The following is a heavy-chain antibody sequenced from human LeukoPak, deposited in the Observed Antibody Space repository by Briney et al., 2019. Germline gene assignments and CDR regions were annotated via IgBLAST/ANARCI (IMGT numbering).Heavy chain of an antibody. Sequence: PSETLSLTCAVYGGSFSGYYWSWIRQPPGKGLEWIGEINHSGSTNYNPSLKSRVTTSVDTSKNQFSLKLSSVTAADTAVYYCARVKGRGYSYHFDYWGQGTLVTVSS. V-gene: IGHV4-34*01. J-gene: IGHJ4*02. CDR1: GGSFSGYY. CDR2: INHSGST. D-gene: IGHD5-18*01. CDR3: ARVKGRGYSYHFDY.